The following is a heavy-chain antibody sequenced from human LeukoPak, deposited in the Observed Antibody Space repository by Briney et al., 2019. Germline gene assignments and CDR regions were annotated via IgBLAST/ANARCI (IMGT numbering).Heavy chain of an antibody. V-gene: IGHV3-23*01. D-gene: IGHD6-19*01. J-gene: IGHJ4*02. CDR3: AKLKQWQPQRYFFEY. Sequence: PGGSLRLSCAASGFTFSSYAMSWVRQAPGQGLEWVSTFSGTSTNSYADAVKGRVTITSDNSKNTLYLQMNSLRAEDTAVYYCAKLKQWQPQRYFFEYWGQGALVTVAS. CDR1: GFTFSSYA. CDR2: FSGTSTN.